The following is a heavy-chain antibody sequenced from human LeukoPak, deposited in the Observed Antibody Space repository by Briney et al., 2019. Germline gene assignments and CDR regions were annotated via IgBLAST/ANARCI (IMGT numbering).Heavy chain of an antibody. CDR2: IYTSGST. CDR1: GGSISSGSYY. D-gene: IGHD6-19*01. CDR3: ARVAGSFDY. V-gene: IGHV4-61*02. J-gene: IGHJ4*02. Sequence: SETLSLTCTVCGGSISSGSYYWSWIRQPAGKGLEWIGRIYTSGSTNYNPSLKSRVTISVDTSKNQFSLKLSSVTAADTAVYYCARVAGSFDYWGQGTLVTVSS.